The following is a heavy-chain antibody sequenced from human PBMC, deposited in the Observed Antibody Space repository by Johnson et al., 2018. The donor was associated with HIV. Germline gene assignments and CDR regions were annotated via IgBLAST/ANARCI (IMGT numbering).Heavy chain of an antibody. D-gene: IGHD1-14*01. J-gene: IGHJ3*02. V-gene: IGHV3-20*04. CDR3: ARENLGAFDI. Sequence: MLLVESGGGVVQPGRSLRLSCAASGFTFDDYGMSWVRQAPGKGLEWVSGINWNGGNTGYADSMKGRFAISRDNAKNSLYLQMNSLRAEDTALYYCARENLGAFDIWGQGTMVTVSS. CDR1: GFTFDDYG. CDR2: INWNGGNT.